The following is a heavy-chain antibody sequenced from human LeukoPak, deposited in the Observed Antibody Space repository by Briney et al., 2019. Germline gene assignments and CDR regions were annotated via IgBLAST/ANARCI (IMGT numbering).Heavy chain of an antibody. D-gene: IGHD2-15*01. J-gene: IGHJ4*02. CDR3: ARAGIWSASFDY. V-gene: IGHV3-30-3*01. CDR1: GFTFSSYA. CDR2: ISYDGSNK. Sequence: PGGSLRLSCAASGFTFSSYAMHWVRQAPGKGLEWVAVISYDGSNKYYADSVKGRFTISRDNSKNTLYLQMNSLRAEDTAVYYCARAGIWSASFDYWGQGTLVTVSS.